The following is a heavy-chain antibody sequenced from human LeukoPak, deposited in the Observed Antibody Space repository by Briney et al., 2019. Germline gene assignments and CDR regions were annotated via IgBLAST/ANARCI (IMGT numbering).Heavy chain of an antibody. D-gene: IGHD6-13*01. CDR2: IYYSGSP. Sequence: PETLSLTCTVSGGSISSSSYYWGWIRQPPGKGLEWIGSIYYSGSPYYNPSLKSRVTISVDTSKNQFSLKLSSVTAADTAVYYCARMQQLVFGYWGQGTLVTVSS. CDR3: ARMQQLVFGY. CDR1: GGSISSSSYY. J-gene: IGHJ4*02. V-gene: IGHV4-39*01.